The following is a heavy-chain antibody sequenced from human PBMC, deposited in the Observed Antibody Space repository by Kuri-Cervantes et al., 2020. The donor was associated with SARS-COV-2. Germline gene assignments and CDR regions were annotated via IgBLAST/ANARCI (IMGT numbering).Heavy chain of an antibody. Sequence: GESLKISCAASGFTFSSYEMNWVRQAPGKGLEWVSGISGSGDSTFYADSVKGHFTISRDNSENMLFLQMIGLRAEDTAVYYCTQVRHTTLVSWGQGTLVTVSS. CDR1: GFTFSSYE. D-gene: IGHD2/OR15-2a*01. CDR2: ISGSGDST. J-gene: IGHJ5*02. CDR3: TQVRHTTLVS. V-gene: IGHV3-23*01.